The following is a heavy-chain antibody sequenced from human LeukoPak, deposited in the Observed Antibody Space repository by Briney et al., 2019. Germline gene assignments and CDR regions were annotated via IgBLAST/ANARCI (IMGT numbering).Heavy chain of an antibody. CDR2: IISSSSSM. Sequence: AGGSLRLSCAASGFTFSSYSMNWIRQPPGKGLEWVSSIISSSSSMYYADSVKGRFTVSRDNAKNSLYLQMNSLRAEDTAVYYCARVRPVLYYGVDVWGQGTTVTVSS. CDR3: ARVRPVLYYGVDV. J-gene: IGHJ6*02. V-gene: IGHV3-21*04. D-gene: IGHD6-6*01. CDR1: GFTFSSYS.